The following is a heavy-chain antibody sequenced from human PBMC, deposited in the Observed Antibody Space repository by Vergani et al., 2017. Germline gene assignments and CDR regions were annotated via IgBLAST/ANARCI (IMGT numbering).Heavy chain of an antibody. Sequence: QVQLQESGPGLVKPSQTLSLSCNVSGDSISSGGYFWSWLRQLTGKGLGWIGGIYYSGNTHYNPSLKRRITISVDTPENRFSLQLSSVTPADTAVYYCARASIIVESVAAGDYFDSWGQGTLVTVSS. J-gene: IGHJ4*02. CDR2: IYYSGNT. CDR3: ARASIIVESVAAGDYFDS. D-gene: IGHD2-2*01. CDR1: GDSISSGGYF. V-gene: IGHV4-31*03.